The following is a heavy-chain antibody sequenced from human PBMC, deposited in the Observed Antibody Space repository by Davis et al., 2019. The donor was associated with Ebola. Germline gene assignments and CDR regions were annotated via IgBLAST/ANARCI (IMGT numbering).Heavy chain of an antibody. V-gene: IGHV1-18*01. CDR1: GYTFTSYG. CDR3: ARGLLWFGELPSYYFDH. D-gene: IGHD3-10*01. CDR2: ISAYNGNT. Sequence: ASVQVSCKASGYTFTSYGISWVRQAPGQGRQGMGWISAYNGNTNYAQKLQGRVTMTTDTSTSTAYMALRNLRSDDTAVYYCARGLLWFGELPSYYFDHWGQGTLVTVSS. J-gene: IGHJ4*02.